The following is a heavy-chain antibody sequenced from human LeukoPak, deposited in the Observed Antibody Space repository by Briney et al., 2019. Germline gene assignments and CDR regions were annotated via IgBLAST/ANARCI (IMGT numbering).Heavy chain of an antibody. D-gene: IGHD2-2*01. V-gene: IGHV4-39*01. Sequence: PSETLSLTCTVTGGSISSSSYCWGWIRQPPGKGLEWIGSIYYSGSTYYNPSLKSRFTRSVYTAKNQFSLKLSSVTAADTAVYYCARHDPLDCSSTSCYWRSINWFDPWGQGTLVTVSS. CDR2: IYYSGST. J-gene: IGHJ5*02. CDR1: GGSISSSSYC. CDR3: ARHDPLDCSSTSCYWRSINWFDP.